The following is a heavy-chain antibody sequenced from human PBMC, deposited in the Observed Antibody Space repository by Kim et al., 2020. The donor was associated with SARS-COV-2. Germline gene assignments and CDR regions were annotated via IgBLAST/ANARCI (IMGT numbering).Heavy chain of an antibody. V-gene: IGHV3-7*01. CDR3: ARGKGWCDP. Sequence: GSLRLSCAASGFTFSNSWMSWVRQAPGRGLEWVANIKQDGSEKYYVDSVKGRFTISRDNAQNSLYLEMNSLRVEDTAVYFCARGKGWCDPWGQGTLVTV. J-gene: IGHJ5*02. CDR2: IKQDGSEK. CDR1: GFTFSNSW.